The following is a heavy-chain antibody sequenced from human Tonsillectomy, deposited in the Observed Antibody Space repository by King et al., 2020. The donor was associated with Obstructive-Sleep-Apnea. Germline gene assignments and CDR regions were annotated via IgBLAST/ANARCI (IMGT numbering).Heavy chain of an antibody. CDR3: ARESHYYDSSGYSYYYGMDV. CDR2: ISYDGNNK. V-gene: IGHV3-30-3*01. Sequence: VQLVESGGGVVQPGRSLRLSCAASGFTFNSYVMHWVRQAPGKGLEWVAAISYDGNNKYYADSVKGPFTISRDNSKNTLYLQMNSLRTKDTAVYYCARESHYYDSSGYSYYYGMDVWGQGTTVTVSS. CDR1: GFTFNSYV. J-gene: IGHJ6*02. D-gene: IGHD3-22*01.